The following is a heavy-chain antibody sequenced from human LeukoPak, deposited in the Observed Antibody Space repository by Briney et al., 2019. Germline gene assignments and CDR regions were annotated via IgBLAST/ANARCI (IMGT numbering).Heavy chain of an antibody. Sequence: VASVKVSCKAPGYTFTGYYMHWVRQAPGQGLEWMGWINPNSGGTNYAQKFQGRVTMTRDTSISTAYMELSRLRSDDTAVYYCARDVGGYSYYFDYWGQGTLVTVSS. CDR2: INPNSGGT. D-gene: IGHD2-15*01. CDR1: GYTFTGYY. CDR3: ARDVGGYSYYFDY. V-gene: IGHV1-2*02. J-gene: IGHJ4*02.